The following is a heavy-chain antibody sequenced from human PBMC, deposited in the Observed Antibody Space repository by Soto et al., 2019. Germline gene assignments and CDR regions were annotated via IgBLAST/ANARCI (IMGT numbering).Heavy chain of an antibody. Sequence: QVQLQELGPGLVKPSETLSLICTVSGGSITSYSWTWIRQPPGKGLEWIGNISDSGNTNYSPSLKSRLTISVDKSKNQFSLMLTSVTAADTAVYYXXRDXXXGXXGSGQSAHGFDVWGHGTMVIVSS. V-gene: IGHV4-59*01. CDR1: GGSITSYS. CDR3: XRDXXXGXXGSGQSAHGFDV. CDR2: ISDSGNT. J-gene: IGHJ3*01. D-gene: IGHD2-15*01.